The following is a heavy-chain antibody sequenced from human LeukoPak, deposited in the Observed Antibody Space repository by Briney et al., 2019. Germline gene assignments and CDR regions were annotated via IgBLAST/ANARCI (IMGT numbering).Heavy chain of an antibody. D-gene: IGHD3-3*01. Sequence: SETLSLTCAVYGGSFSGYYWSWIRQPPGKGLEWIGEINHSGSTNYNPSLKSRVTISVDTSKNQFSLKLSSVTAADTAVYYCARASDYDDYWGQGTLVTVSS. J-gene: IGHJ4*02. CDR3: ARASDYDDY. V-gene: IGHV4-34*01. CDR1: GGSFSGYY. CDR2: INHSGST.